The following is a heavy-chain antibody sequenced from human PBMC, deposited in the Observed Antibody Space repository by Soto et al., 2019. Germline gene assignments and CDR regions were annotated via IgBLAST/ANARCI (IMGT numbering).Heavy chain of an antibody. D-gene: IGHD6-13*01. CDR3: AKGKYSSSWLPGPFDP. V-gene: IGHV3-23*01. CDR2: ISGSGGST. CDR1: GCTFSSYA. J-gene: IGHJ5*02. Sequence: SLRLSCAAAGCTFSSYAMSRIRQAPGKGLEWVSAISGSGGSTYYADSVKGRFTISRDNSKNTLYLQMNSLRAEDTAVYYCAKGKYSSSWLPGPFDPWGQGTLVTVSS.